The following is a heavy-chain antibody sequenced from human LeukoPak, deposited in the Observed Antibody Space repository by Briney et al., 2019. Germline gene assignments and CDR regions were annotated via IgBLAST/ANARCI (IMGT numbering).Heavy chain of an antibody. CDR3: ARNRYGSSFDAFDI. J-gene: IGHJ3*02. CDR2: ISSSSTYI. D-gene: IGHD6-13*01. V-gene: IGHV3-21*01. Sequence: GGSLRLSCAASGFTFSSYSMNWVRQAPGKGLEWVSSISSSSTYIYYADSVKGRFTISRDNAKNSLHLQMNSLRAEDTAVYYCARNRYGSSFDAFDIWGQGTVVTVSS. CDR1: GFTFSSYS.